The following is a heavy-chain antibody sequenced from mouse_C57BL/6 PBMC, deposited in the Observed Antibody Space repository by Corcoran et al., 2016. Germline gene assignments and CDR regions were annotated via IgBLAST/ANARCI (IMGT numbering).Heavy chain of an antibody. J-gene: IGHJ2*01. CDR2: IYPGSGNT. CDR1: GYSFTSYY. CDR3: AITTVVHFDY. Sequence: QVQLQQSGPELVKPGASVKISCKASGYSFTSYYIHWVKQRPGQGLEWIGWIYPGSGNTKYNEKFKGKDTLTADTSSITAYMQLSSLTSEDSAVYYCAITTVVHFDYWCQGTTLTVSS. V-gene: IGHV1-66*01. D-gene: IGHD1-1*01.